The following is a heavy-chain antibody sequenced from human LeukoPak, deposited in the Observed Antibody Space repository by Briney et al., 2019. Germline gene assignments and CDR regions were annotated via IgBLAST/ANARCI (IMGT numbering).Heavy chain of an antibody. V-gene: IGHV3-48*01. CDR1: GFPPSSYS. CDR2: ISSSGSAI. D-gene: IGHD2-15*01. J-gene: IGHJ4*02. CDR3: VRVKGSYFDY. Sequence: SGGSLRLSCAASGFPPSSYSINWVRQAPGKGLEWVSYISSSGSAIYYVDSVKGRSTVSRDNAKNSLFLQMNSPRAEDTAVYYCVRVKGSYFDYWGQGALVTVSS.